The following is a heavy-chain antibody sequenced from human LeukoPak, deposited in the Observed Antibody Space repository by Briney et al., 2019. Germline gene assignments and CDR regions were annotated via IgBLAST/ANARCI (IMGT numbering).Heavy chain of an antibody. CDR1: GFTFEDYG. J-gene: IGHJ4*02. D-gene: IGHD6-19*01. CDR2: ISWEAVST. V-gene: IGHV3-43D*03. Sequence: GGSLRLSCAASGFTFEDYGMHWVRQAPGKGLEWVSLISWEAVSTYYADSVEGRFTISKANSKNYLYLHMHSLRTADTAFYYCAKDQHTSASFSDSWGQGTLVTVSS. CDR3: AKDQHTSASFSDS.